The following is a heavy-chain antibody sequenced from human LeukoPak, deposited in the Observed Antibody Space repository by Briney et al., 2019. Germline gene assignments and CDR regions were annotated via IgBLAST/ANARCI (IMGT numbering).Heavy chain of an antibody. CDR3: ARDLPYGDYFDY. V-gene: IGHV3-48*03. CDR1: GFTFSSYE. D-gene: IGHD4-17*01. Sequence: GGSLRLSCAASGFTFSSYEMNWVRQAPGKGLEWVSYISSSGSTIYYADSVKGRFTISRDNAKNSLYLQMNSPRAEDTAVYYCARDLPYGDYFDYWGQGTLVTVSS. J-gene: IGHJ4*02. CDR2: ISSSGSTI.